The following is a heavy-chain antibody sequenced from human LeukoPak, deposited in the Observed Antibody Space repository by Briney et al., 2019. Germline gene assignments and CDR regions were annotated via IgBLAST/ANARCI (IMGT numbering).Heavy chain of an antibody. V-gene: IGHV4-59*01. CDR1: GGSISSYY. D-gene: IGHD6-19*01. Sequence: SEXXSLTCTVSGGSISSYYWSWIRQPPGKGLEGIGYIYYSGSTNYNPSLTSRVTISVDTSKNQFSLKLSSVTAADTAVYYCASSYSGWDYWGQGTLVTVSS. J-gene: IGHJ4*02. CDR2: IYYSGST. CDR3: ASSYSGWDY.